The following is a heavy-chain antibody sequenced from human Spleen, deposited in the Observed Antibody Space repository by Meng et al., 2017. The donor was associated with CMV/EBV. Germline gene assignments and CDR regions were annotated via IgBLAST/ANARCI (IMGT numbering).Heavy chain of an antibody. CDR3: ARLSAPGEFDY. V-gene: IGHV3-72*01. CDR1: GFNFSDHY. CDR2: TRNKANSYTT. J-gene: IGHJ4*02. Sequence: CAASGFNFSDHYMDWVRQAPGKGLEWVGRTRNKANSYTTEYAASVKGRFTISRDDSKNSLYLQMNSLKTEDTAVYYCARLSAPGEFDYWGQGTLVTVSS.